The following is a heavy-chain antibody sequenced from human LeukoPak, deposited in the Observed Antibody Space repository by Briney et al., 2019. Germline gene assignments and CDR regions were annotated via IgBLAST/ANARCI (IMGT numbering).Heavy chain of an antibody. CDR2: ISYDGSNK. D-gene: IGHD2-2*01. V-gene: IGHV3-30*18. J-gene: IGHJ4*02. CDR3: AKAGCSSTSCYHTH. Sequence: PGRSLRLSCAASGFTFSSYGMHWVRQAPGKGLEWVAVISYDGSNKYYADSVKGRFTISRDNSKNTLYLKMNSLRAEDTAVYYCAKAGCSSTSCYHTHWGQGTLVTVSS. CDR1: GFTFSSYG.